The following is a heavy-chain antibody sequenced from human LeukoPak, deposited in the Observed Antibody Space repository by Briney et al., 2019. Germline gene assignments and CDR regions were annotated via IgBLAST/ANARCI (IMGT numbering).Heavy chain of an antibody. D-gene: IGHD6-13*01. CDR1: GYTFTSYG. V-gene: IGHV1-18*01. Sequence: ASVKVSCKASGYTFTSYGISWVRQAPGQGLEWMGWISAYNGNTNYAQKLQGRVTMTTDTSTSTAYMELRSLRSDDTAVYYCARGPRIAWAAAGTGVDYWGQGTLVTVSS. J-gene: IGHJ4*02. CDR2: ISAYNGNT. CDR3: ARGPRIAWAAAGTGVDY.